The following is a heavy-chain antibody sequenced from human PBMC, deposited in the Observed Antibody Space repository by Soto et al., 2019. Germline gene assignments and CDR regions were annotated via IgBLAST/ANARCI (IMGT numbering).Heavy chain of an antibody. CDR1: GFTFSSYG. V-gene: IGHV3-33*01. Sequence: GGSLRLSCAASGFTFSSYGMHWVRQAPGKGLEWVAVIWYDGSNKYYADSVKGRFTISRDNSKNTLYLQVNSLRAEDTAVYYCARDRVRVRGVITKNDAFDIWGQGTMVTVSS. CDR2: IWYDGSNK. J-gene: IGHJ3*02. D-gene: IGHD3-10*01. CDR3: ARDRVRVRGVITKNDAFDI.